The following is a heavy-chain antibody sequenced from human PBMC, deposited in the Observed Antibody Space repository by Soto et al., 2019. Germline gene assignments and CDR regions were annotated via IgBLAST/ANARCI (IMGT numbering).Heavy chain of an antibody. CDR2: IIPIFGTA. V-gene: IGHV1-69*13. CDR1: GGTFSSYA. J-gene: IGHJ6*02. Sequence: SVKVSCKASGGTFSSYAISWVRQAPGQGLGWMGGIIPIFGTANYAQKFQGRVTITADESTSTAYMELSSLRSEDTAVYYCAREGCSSTSCSWGVHHGMDVWGQGTTVTVSS. D-gene: IGHD2-2*01. CDR3: AREGCSSTSCSWGVHHGMDV.